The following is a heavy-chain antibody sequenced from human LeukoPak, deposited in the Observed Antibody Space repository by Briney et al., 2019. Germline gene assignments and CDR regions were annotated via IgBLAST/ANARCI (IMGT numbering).Heavy chain of an antibody. D-gene: IGHD2-15*01. V-gene: IGHV4-59*01. CDR2: ICDSGST. Sequence: SETLSLTCTVSGGSISSYYWSWIRQPPGKGLEWIGNICDSGSTNYNPSLKSRVTISVDTSKNQCSLKLSSVTAADTAVYYCARQSIGGSSLSYFDYWGQGTLVNVSS. CDR1: GGSISSYY. CDR3: ARQSIGGSSLSYFDY. J-gene: IGHJ4*02.